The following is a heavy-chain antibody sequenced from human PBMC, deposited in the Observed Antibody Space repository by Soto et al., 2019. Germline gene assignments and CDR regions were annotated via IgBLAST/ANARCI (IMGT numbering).Heavy chain of an antibody. Sequence: SETLSLTCTVSGGSISSGGYYWSWIRQYPGKGLEWLGYIFSSGSTYYNPSLKSRVTMSVDTSVNQFSLKLRSMTVADTAVYYCATHPRYESGWFAYWGQGTLVTVSS. V-gene: IGHV4-31*03. CDR2: IFSSGST. CDR1: GGSISSGGYY. J-gene: IGHJ5*01. D-gene: IGHD3-22*01. CDR3: ATHPRYESGWFAY.